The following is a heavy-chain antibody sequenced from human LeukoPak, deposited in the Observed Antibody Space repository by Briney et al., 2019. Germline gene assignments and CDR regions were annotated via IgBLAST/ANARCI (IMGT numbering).Heavy chain of an antibody. CDR2: ISSSSSYI. V-gene: IGHV3-21*01. Sequence: GRSLRLSCAASGFTFSNYAMHWVRQAPGKGLEWVSSISSSSSYIYYADSVRGRFTISRDNAKNSLYLQMNSLRAEDTAVYYCAREGYDFWSGYYTVAYYFDYWGQGTLVTVSS. CDR3: AREGYDFWSGYYTVAYYFDY. CDR1: GFTFSNYA. J-gene: IGHJ4*02. D-gene: IGHD3-3*01.